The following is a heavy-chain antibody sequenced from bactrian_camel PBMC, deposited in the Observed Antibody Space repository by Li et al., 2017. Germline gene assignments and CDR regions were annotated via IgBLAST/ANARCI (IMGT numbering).Heavy chain of an antibody. CDR3: AAGDTFYGLLRRQYSA. CDR1: GEDIRWKS. CDR2: IDRDGST. D-gene: IGHD3*01. J-gene: IGHJ6*01. Sequence: HVQLVESGGDSVQIGGSLRLSCIVSGEDIRWKSMAWFRQAPGKEREEVACIDRDGSTNYADSVKGRFTISKDSAKKILYLLMNSLKPEDSGMYYCAAGDTFYGLLRRQYSAWGQGTQVTVS. V-gene: IGHV3S53*01.